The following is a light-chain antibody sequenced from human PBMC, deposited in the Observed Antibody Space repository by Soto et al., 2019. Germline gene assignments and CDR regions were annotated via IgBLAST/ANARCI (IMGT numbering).Light chain of an antibody. V-gene: IGKV3-20*01. CDR3: QLYGNSVANT. CDR1: QTVSNNY. J-gene: IGKJ5*01. CDR2: DAS. Sequence: EVVLTQSPGTLSLSPGERATLSCRASQTVSNNYLAWYQQKPGQSPRLLIHDASSRDTGIPDRFRGSGSGTDFTLTISRLEPEDFAVDYCQLYGNSVANTFGQGTRLEIK.